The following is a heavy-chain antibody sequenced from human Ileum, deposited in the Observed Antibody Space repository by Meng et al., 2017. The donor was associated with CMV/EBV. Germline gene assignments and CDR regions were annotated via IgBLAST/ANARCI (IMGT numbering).Heavy chain of an antibody. CDR3: AREQTVSWSRGLDY. V-gene: IGHV1-2*02. CDR2: SDSNSGET. Sequence: ASVKVSCKASGKASGYTFIHYYIHWVRQAPGQGVEWMGWSDSNSGETNSAQKFSGRVNLTRDTSITTAYMEVISLRSDDSAVYYCAREQTVSWSRGLDYWGQGTLVTVSS. J-gene: IGHJ4*02. CDR1: GKASGYTFIHYY. D-gene: IGHD2-15*01.